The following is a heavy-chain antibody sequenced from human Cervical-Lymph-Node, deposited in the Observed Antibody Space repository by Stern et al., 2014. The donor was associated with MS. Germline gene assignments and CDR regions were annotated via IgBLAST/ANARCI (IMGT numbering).Heavy chain of an antibody. D-gene: IGHD4-17*01. Sequence: QVQLVQSGAEVKKPGASVKVSCKVSGYSLTDLSMHWVRQPPGKGLEWMGGFDPDDAEIIYAQQFQGRLTMTEDTSADTAYMELSSLRSEDTAVYYCVRYGDYVDAFDMWGQGTMVTVSS. CDR1: GYSLTDLS. CDR3: VRYGDYVDAFDM. J-gene: IGHJ3*02. CDR2: FDPDDAEI. V-gene: IGHV1-24*01.